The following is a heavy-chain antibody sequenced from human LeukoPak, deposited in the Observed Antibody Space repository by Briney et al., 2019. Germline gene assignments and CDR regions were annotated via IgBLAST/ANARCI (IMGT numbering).Heavy chain of an antibody. CDR2: ISSDGNKK. CDR3: ARDVGRDTITTEIEY. CDR1: GFTFTTYA. J-gene: IGHJ4*02. D-gene: IGHD4-11*01. V-gene: IGHV3-30-3*01. Sequence: PGGSLRLSCATSGFTFTTYAMQWVRQAPGKGLEWVAVISSDGNKKNYADSVKGRFTISKDSSKNTLYLQMNTLRAEDTAHYYCARDVGRDTITTEIEYWGQGTLVTVSS.